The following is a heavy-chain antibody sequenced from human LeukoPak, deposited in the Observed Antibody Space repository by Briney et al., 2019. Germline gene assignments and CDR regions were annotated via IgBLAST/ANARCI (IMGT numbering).Heavy chain of an antibody. J-gene: IGHJ3*02. CDR2: IYYSGST. Sequence: SETLSLTCTVSGGSISSYYWSWIRQPPGKRLEWIGYIYYSGSTNYNPSLKSRVTISVDTSKNQFSLKLSSVTAADTAVYYCATEGIVGATRGEVAFDIWGQGTMVTVSS. V-gene: IGHV4-59*01. CDR3: ATEGIVGATRGEVAFDI. CDR1: GGSISSYY. D-gene: IGHD1-26*01.